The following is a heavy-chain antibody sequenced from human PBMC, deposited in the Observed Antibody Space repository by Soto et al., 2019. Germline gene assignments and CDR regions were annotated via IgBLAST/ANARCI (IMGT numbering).Heavy chain of an antibody. CDR1: GGSFSGSY. CDR3: ARGGSGWYSRNWFDP. CDR2: INHSGST. Sequence: QVQLQQWGAGLLKPSETLSLNCVVYGGSFSGSYWSWIRQPPGKGLEWIGQINHSGSTDYSPSLKXRXTXXADPSKNHFSLRLSSVTAADTAVYYCARGGSGWYSRNWFDPWGQGTLVTVSS. D-gene: IGHD6-19*01. V-gene: IGHV4-34*01. J-gene: IGHJ5*02.